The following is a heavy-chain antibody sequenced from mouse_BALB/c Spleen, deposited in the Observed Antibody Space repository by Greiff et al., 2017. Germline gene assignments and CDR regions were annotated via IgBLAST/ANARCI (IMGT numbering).Heavy chain of an antibody. Sequence: VQLQQSGPGLEQPSQSLSITCTVSGFSLTSYGVHWVRQSPGKGLEWLGVIWAGGSTNYNSALMSRLSISKDNSKSQVFLKMNSLQTDDTAMYYCARDQDGNYVWFAYWGQGTLVTVSA. CDR3: ARDQDGNYVWFAY. J-gene: IGHJ3*01. CDR2: IWAGGST. V-gene: IGHV2-9*02. D-gene: IGHD2-1*01. CDR1: GFSLTSYG.